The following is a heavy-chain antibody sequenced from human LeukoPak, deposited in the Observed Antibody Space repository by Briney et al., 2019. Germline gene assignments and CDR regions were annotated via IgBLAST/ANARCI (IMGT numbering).Heavy chain of an antibody. D-gene: IGHD6-6*01. J-gene: IGHJ4*02. CDR2: IYYGGST. CDR1: GGSISSYY. V-gene: IGHV4-59*08. CDR3: ARQGRYSSSSLYFDY. Sequence: PSETLSLTCTVSGGSISSYYWRWIRQPPGKGLEWIGYIYYGGSTNYNPSLKSRVTISVDTSKNQFSLKLSSVTAADTAVYYCARQGRYSSSSLYFDYWGQGTLVTVSS.